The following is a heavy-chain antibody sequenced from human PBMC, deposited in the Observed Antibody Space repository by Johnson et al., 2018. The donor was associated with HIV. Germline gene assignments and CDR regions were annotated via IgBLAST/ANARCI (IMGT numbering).Heavy chain of an antibody. Sequence: VQLVESGGGVVQPGGSLRLSCAASGFTFSSYAMSWVRQAPGKGLEWVSAISGSGGSTYYADSVKGRFTISRDNSKNTLSLQMNSLRAEDTAVYYCARTYSSSWLRDAFDIWGQGTMVTVSS. CDR1: GFTFSSYA. V-gene: IGHV3-23*04. J-gene: IGHJ3*02. D-gene: IGHD6-13*01. CDR2: ISGSGGST. CDR3: ARTYSSSWLRDAFDI.